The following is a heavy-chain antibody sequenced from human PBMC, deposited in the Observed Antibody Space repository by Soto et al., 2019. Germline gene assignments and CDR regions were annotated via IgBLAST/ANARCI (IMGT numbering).Heavy chain of an antibody. CDR1: GGSFSDYY. V-gene: IGHV4-34*01. Sequence: QVQLQQWGAGLLKPSETLSLTCAVYGGSFSDYYWSWIRQPPGKGLEWIGEMSDSGSTNYSPSLKSRVTMSVYTSKNQCALRLTSVTAADMAVYYCARPREQWQFDAFDIWGQGTMVTVSP. D-gene: IGHD6-19*01. J-gene: IGHJ3*02. CDR3: ARPREQWQFDAFDI. CDR2: MSDSGST.